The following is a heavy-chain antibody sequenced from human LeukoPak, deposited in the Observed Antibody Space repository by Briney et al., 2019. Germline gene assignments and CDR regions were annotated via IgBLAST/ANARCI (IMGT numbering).Heavy chain of an antibody. V-gene: IGHV3-23*01. D-gene: IGHD3-9*01. CDR2: ITSGTRT. CDR1: GFTFSSHG. CDR3: ARAPLVTPLRDAFDI. J-gene: IGHJ3*02. Sequence: GGSLRLSCVASGFTFSSHGMNWVRQAPGKGLEWVSGITSGTRTYYADSVKGRFAISRDNSKNTMYLQMNSLRAEDTAVYYCARAPLVTPLRDAFDIWGQGTMVTVSS.